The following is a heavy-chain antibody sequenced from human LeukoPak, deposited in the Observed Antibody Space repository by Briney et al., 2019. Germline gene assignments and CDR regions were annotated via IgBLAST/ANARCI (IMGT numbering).Heavy chain of an antibody. CDR3: ARDAEDGYRLSNWFDP. CDR2: IYTSGST. Sequence: SETLSLTCTVSGGSISSYYWSWIRQPAGKGLEWIGRIYTSGSTNYNPSLKSRVTMSVDTSKNQFSLKLSSVTAADTAVYYCARDAEDGYRLSNWFDPWGQGTLVTVSS. V-gene: IGHV4-4*07. CDR1: GGSISSYY. D-gene: IGHD5-24*01. J-gene: IGHJ5*02.